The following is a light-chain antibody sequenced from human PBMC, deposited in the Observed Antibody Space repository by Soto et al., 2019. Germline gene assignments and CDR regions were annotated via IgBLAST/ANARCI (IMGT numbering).Light chain of an antibody. V-gene: IGKV1-5*03. Sequence: DLQITQSPSTLSGSVGDRVTITCRASQTISSWLAWYQQKPGKAPKLLIYKASTLKSGVPSRFRGSGSGTDFTFTISRLQPEDIATYYCQQYENRPTFGQGTRLEIK. CDR3: QQYENRPT. J-gene: IGKJ5*01. CDR2: KAS. CDR1: QTISSW.